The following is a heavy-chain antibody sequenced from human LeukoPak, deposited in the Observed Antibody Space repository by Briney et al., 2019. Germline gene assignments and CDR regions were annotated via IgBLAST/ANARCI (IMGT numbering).Heavy chain of an antibody. J-gene: IGHJ4*02. CDR2: MHPNSGVT. Sequence: ASVKVSCKASGYTFTGYWIHWVRQAPGQGLEWMGCMHPNSGVTGYAQRFQGRVTMTRDTSISTAYVDLSSLRSDDTAVYYCARDPGYLQSDYWGQGTLVTVPS. CDR3: ARDPGYLQSDY. D-gene: IGHD4-11*01. CDR1: GYTFTGYW. V-gene: IGHV1-2*02.